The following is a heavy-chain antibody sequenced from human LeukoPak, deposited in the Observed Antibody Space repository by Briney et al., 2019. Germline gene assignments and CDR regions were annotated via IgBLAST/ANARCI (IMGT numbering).Heavy chain of an antibody. CDR3: ARKSVAVRDAFDI. V-gene: IGHV4-59*01. J-gene: IGHJ3*02. Sequence: SETLSLTCTVSSGSISRYYWSWIRQPPGKGLDWIGYIYYTGSTYYNPSLKSRVTISVDTSKSQFSLKLNSVTAADTAVYYCARKSVAVRDAFDIWGQGTMVTVSS. CDR1: SGSISRYY. CDR2: IYYTGST. D-gene: IGHD6-19*01.